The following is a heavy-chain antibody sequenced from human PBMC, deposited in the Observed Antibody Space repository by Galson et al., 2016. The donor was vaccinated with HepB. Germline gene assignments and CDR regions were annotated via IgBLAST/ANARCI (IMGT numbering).Heavy chain of an antibody. J-gene: IGHJ4*02. CDR3: ARRSRGHSGYDKYYFDY. V-gene: IGHV5-10-1*01. D-gene: IGHD5-12*01. CDR2: IDPSDSYT. Sequence: QSGAEVKKPGESLRISCKTSGYNFTSDWISWVRQMTGKGLEWMGKIDPSDSYTKYSPSFQGHVTISADMSISTAYLQWSSLKASDTAIYYCARRSRGHSGYDKYYFDYWGQGTLVTVSS. CDR1: GYNFTSDW.